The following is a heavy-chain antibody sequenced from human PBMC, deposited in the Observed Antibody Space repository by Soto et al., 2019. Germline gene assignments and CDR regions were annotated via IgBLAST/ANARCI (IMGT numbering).Heavy chain of an antibody. D-gene: IGHD3-22*01. Sequence: GGSLRLSCAASGFTFSSYGMHWVRQAPGKGLEWVAVIWYDGSNKYYADSVKGRFTISIDNSKNTLYLQMNSLRAEDTAVYYCARESGPPGYDDNSGYTGGYPFDIWGQGTMVTVSS. CDR2: IWYDGSNK. V-gene: IGHV3-33*01. J-gene: IGHJ3*02. CDR1: GFTFSSYG. CDR3: ARESGPPGYDDNSGYTGGYPFDI.